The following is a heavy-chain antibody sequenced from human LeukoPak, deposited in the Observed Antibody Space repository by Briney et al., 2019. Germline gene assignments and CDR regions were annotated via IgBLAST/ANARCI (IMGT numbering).Heavy chain of an antibody. CDR1: GFTFSSYA. CDR2: ISSNGGST. CDR3: ARVGTTVTTPPDY. D-gene: IGHD4-17*01. J-gene: IGHJ4*02. Sequence: PGGSLRLSCAASGFTFSSYAMHWVRQAPGKGLEYVSAISSNGGSTYYANSVMGRFTISRDNSKNTLYLQMGSLRAEDMAVYYCARVGTTVTTPPDYWGQGTLVTVSS. V-gene: IGHV3-64*01.